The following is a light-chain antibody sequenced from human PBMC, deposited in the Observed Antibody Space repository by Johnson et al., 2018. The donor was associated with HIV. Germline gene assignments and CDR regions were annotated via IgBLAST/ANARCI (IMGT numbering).Light chain of an antibody. CDR1: SSNIGNNY. CDR3: GTWDSSRSAPYC. CDR2: DNN. J-gene: IGLJ1*01. V-gene: IGLV1-51*01. Sequence: QSVLTQPPSVSAAPGQKVTISCSGSSSNIGNNYVSWYQQVPGTAPKVLIYDNNKRPSGIPDRFSGSKSGTSATLGITGLQTGDEADCYCGTWDSSRSAPYCVGTGTKVTVL.